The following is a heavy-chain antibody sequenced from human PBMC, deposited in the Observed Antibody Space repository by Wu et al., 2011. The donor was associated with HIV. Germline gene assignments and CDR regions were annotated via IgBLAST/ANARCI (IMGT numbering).Heavy chain of an antibody. CDR2: T. CDR3: ARAASAAGGDY. D-gene: IGHD2-15*01. V-gene: IGHV1-2*02. Sequence: TDYARKFQGRVTMTRDTSISTAYMEMTRLQSDDTAVYYCARAASAAGGDYWGQGTLVTVSS. J-gene: IGHJ4*02.